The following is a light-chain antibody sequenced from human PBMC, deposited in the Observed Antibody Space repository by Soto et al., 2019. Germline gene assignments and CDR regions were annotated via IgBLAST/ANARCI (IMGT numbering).Light chain of an antibody. CDR2: DAS. Sequence: DIQMTQSPSSLSASVGDRVTITCRASQDINSHLAWFQQKLGKAPKSLISDASSLQSGVPLNFSGSGSGTDFTLTITSLQPEDFATYYCQQYHSFPVTFGGGTKVETK. J-gene: IGKJ4*01. V-gene: IGKV1-16*02. CDR1: QDINSH. CDR3: QQYHSFPVT.